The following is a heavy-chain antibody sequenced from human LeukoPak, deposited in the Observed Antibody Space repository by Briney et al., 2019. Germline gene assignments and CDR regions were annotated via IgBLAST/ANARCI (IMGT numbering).Heavy chain of an antibody. J-gene: IGHJ4*02. CDR1: GFTFSTYA. D-gene: IGHD3-22*01. V-gene: IGHV3-30-3*01. CDR2: ISYDGSNK. CDR3: ARESNYYDSSGYYPYYLDY. Sequence: GRSLRLSCAASGFTFSTYAMHWVRQAPGKGLEWVAVISYDGSNKYYADSVKGRFTISRDSSKNTLYLQMNSLRAEDTAVYYCARESNYYDSSGYYPYYLDYWGQGTLVTVSS.